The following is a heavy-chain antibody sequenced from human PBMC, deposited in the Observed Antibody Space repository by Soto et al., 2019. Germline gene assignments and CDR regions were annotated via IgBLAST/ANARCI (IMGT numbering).Heavy chain of an antibody. V-gene: IGHV4-31*03. Sequence: SETLSLTCTVSGGSISSGGYYWSWIRQHPGKGPEWIGYIYYSGSTYYNPSLKSRVTISVDTSKNQFSLKLSSVTAADTAVYYCARDGTTTGFDYWGQGTLVTVSS. CDR3: ARDGTTTGFDY. CDR1: GGSISSGGYY. D-gene: IGHD1-26*01. CDR2: IYYSGST. J-gene: IGHJ4*02.